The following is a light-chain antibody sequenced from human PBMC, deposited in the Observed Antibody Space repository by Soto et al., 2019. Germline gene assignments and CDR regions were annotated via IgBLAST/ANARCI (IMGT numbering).Light chain of an antibody. CDR3: QQYGSSPGT. CDR1: QSVSSSY. J-gene: IGKJ1*01. CDR2: GAS. Sequence: EIVLTQSPGTLSLSPGVRATLSCRASQSVSSSYLAWYQQKPGQAPRLLIYGASSRATGIPDRFSGSRSGTDFTLTISRLEPEDFAVYYCQQYGSSPGTFGQGTKVEIK. V-gene: IGKV3-20*01.